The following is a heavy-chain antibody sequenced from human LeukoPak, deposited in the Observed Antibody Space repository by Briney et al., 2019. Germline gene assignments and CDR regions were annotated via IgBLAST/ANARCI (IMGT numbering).Heavy chain of an antibody. CDR2: INHSGST. CDR1: GGSFSGYY. Sequence: SETLSLTCAVYGGSFSGYYWSWIRQPPGKGLEWIGEINHSGSTNYNPSLKSRVTISVDTSKNQFSLKLSSVTAADTAVYYCARGRIVVVPAAIRPYYYYGMDVWGQGATVTVSS. V-gene: IGHV4-34*01. J-gene: IGHJ6*02. CDR3: ARGRIVVVPAAIRPYYYYGMDV. D-gene: IGHD2-2*01.